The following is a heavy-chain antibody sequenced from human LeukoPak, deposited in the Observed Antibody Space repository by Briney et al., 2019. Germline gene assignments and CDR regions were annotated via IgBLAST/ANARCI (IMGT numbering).Heavy chain of an antibody. D-gene: IGHD1-26*01. CDR1: GVSVGSAGYY. J-gene: IGHJ4*02. CDR3: ARSQSQSGSYRYYFAY. Sequence: PSETLSLTCTVSGVSVGSAGYYWTWIQQPPGKGLEWIGYMYYSGNSNYNPFLKSRVTMSLDPSKNRFSLKLSSVTAADTAVYYCARSQSQSGSYRYYFAYWGQGTLVTVSS. V-gene: IGHV4-61*08. CDR2: MYYSGNS.